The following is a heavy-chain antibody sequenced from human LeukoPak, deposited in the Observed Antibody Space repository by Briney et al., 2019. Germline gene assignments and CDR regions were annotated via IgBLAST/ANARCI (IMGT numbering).Heavy chain of an antibody. CDR2: IYHSGAT. D-gene: IGHD5-24*01. Sequence: SETLSLTCSASGYSISRGNFWGWIRQPPRKGLEWIGTIYHSGATYYNPSLKSRVTISLDTSKNQFSLKLTSVAAADTAVYYCARVNGDAHNKSDYWGQGTLVTVSS. J-gene: IGHJ4*02. CDR3: ARVNGDAHNKSDY. CDR1: GYSISRGNF. V-gene: IGHV4-38-2*02.